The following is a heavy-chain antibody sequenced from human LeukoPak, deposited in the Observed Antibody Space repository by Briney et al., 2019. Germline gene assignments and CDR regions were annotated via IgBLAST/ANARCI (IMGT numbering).Heavy chain of an antibody. Sequence: SETLSLTCAVYGGSFSGYYWSWLRQPPGKGLEWIGEINHSGSTNYNPSLTSRGTISVDTSKNQFSLKLSSVTAADTAVYYCASYCSGGSCYSYGYYGMDVWGKGTTVTVSS. D-gene: IGHD2-15*01. V-gene: IGHV4-34*01. CDR3: ASYCSGGSCYSYGYYGMDV. J-gene: IGHJ6*04. CDR2: INHSGST. CDR1: GGSFSGYY.